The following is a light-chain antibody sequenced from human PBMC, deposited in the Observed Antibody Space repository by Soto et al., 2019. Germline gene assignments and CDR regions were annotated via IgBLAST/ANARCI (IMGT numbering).Light chain of an antibody. CDR1: QTVTRNY. V-gene: IGKV3-20*01. CDR2: GAS. CDR3: QQHGSSPIT. Sequence: EIVMTQSPATLSVSPGESATLSCRASQTVTRNYLAWHQQKPGQTPRILVYGASSRATGIPDRFSGSGSGTDFPLTISRLEPEDFAVYYCQQHGSSPITFCQGTRLQIK. J-gene: IGKJ5*01.